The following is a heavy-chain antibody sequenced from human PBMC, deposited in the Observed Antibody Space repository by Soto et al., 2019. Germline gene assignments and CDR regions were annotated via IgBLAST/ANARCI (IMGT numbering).Heavy chain of an antibody. J-gene: IGHJ3*02. D-gene: IGHD4-17*01. CDR2: IRSKAYGGTT. CDR3: TRDLPDYGGNEDAFDI. CDR1: GFTFGDYA. V-gene: IGHV3-49*04. Sequence: PGGSLRLSCTASGFTFGDYAMSWVRQAPGKGLEWVGFIRSKAYGGTTEYAASVKGRFTISRDDSKSIAYLQMNSLKTEDTAVYYCTRDLPDYGGNEDAFDIWGQGTMVTVSS.